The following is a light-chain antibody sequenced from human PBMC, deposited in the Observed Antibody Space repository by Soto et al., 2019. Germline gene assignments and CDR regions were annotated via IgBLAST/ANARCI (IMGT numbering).Light chain of an antibody. J-gene: IGKJ4*01. V-gene: IGKV1-12*01. CDR2: GAY. Sequence: DIQMTQSPSSVSASVGDRVTIACRASQDISSWLAWYQQKPGKAPKLLIYGAYTLQHGVTSRFRGSGSGTDFSLTISSLQLEDFATYYCQQGHSFPLPFGGGTKVEI. CDR3: QQGHSFPLP. CDR1: QDISSW.